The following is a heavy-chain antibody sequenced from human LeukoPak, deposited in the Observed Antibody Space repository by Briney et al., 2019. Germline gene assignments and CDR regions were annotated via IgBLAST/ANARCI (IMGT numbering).Heavy chain of an antibody. J-gene: IGHJ6*03. V-gene: IGHV1-46*01. D-gene: IGHD5-18*01. Sequence: ASVKVSCKASGYSFTSYYMHWVRQAPGQGLEWMGIINPSGGSTSYAQKFQGRVTMTRDMSTSTVYMELSSLRSEDTAVYYCARDRQLWFPESYYYYYYMDVWGKGTTVTVSS. CDR3: ARDRQLWFPESYYYYYYMDV. CDR2: INPSGGST. CDR1: GYSFTSYY.